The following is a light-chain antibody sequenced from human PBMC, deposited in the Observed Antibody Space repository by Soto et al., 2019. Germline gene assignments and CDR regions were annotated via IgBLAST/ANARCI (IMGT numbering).Light chain of an antibody. Sequence: EIVLTQSPGTLSLSPGERATLSCRASQSVSNSYLAWYQQKPGQAPRLLIYGASSRATGISDRFSGSGSGTDFNLTISRLEPEDFAVFYCQQYGSSPFTFGPGTTVDIK. J-gene: IGKJ3*01. CDR2: GAS. CDR3: QQYGSSPFT. CDR1: QSVSNSY. V-gene: IGKV3-20*01.